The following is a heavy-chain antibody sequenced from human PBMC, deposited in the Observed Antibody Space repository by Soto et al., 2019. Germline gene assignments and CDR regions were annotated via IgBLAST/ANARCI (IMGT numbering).Heavy chain of an antibody. CDR2: ISWDGGST. J-gene: IGHJ6*02. CDR3: AKSSRLHKKIVGAHYYYYGMDV. CDR1: GFTFDDYT. Sequence: GGSLRLSCAASGFTFDDYTMHWVRQAPGKGLEWVSLISWDGGSTYYADSVKGRFTTSRDNSKNTLYLQMNSLRAEDTAVYYCAKSSRLHKKIVGAHYYYYGMDVWGQGTTVTVSS. V-gene: IGHV3-43*01. D-gene: IGHD1-26*01.